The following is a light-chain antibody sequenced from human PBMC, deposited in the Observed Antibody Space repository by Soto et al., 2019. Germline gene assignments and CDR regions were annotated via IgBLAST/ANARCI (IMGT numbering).Light chain of an antibody. CDR1: QSVSSSY. Sequence: EIVLTQSPGTLSLSPGERATLSCRASQSVSSSYLAWYQQKPGQAPRLLIYGASSSATGIPDRFSGSGSGTDFTLTISRLEPEDCAVYYCQQDGSSPLAFGGGTKVEIK. J-gene: IGKJ4*01. CDR2: GAS. V-gene: IGKV3-20*01. CDR3: QQDGSSPLA.